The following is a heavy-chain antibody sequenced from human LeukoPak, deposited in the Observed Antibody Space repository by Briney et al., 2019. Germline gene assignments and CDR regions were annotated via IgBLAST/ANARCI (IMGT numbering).Heavy chain of an antibody. CDR3: TTDRLLDP. CDR2: ITSKTDGGTT. V-gene: IGHV3-15*01. Sequence: GSLRLSCAASGFTFSNAWMIWVRQPPGKGLEGVGRITSKTDGGTTDYAAPVKGRFTISRDDSKNTLYLQMNSLKTEDTAVYYCTTDRLLDPSGQGTLVTVSS. J-gene: IGHJ5*02. CDR1: GFTFSNAW.